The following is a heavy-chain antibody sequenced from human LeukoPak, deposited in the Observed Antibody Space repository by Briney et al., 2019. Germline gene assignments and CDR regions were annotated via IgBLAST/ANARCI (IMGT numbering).Heavy chain of an antibody. CDR3: VRGPYGASISKWFDP. V-gene: IGHV4-59*01. Sequence: KPSETLSLTCSVSDGSISGYSWSWIRQPPGKGLEWIGYIYYSGDTNYNPSLKNRVTLSVDTSRNQLSLQLSSVTTADTAVYYCVRGPYGASISKWFDPWGQGTLVIVSS. CDR2: IYYSGDT. CDR1: DGSISGYS. D-gene: IGHD4/OR15-4a*01. J-gene: IGHJ5*02.